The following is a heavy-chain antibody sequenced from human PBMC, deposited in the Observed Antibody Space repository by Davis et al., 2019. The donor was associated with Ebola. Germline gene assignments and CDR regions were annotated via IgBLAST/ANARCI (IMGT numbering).Heavy chain of an antibody. CDR3: ARWKTGSGWYGGWFDP. V-gene: IGHV4-34*01. J-gene: IGHJ5*02. CDR1: GGSFSGYY. Sequence: PSETLSLTCAVYGGSFSGYYWSWIRQPPGKGLEWIGEINHSGSTNYNPSLKSRVTISVDTSKNQFSLKLSSVTAADTAVYYCARWKTGSGWYGGWFDPWGQGTLVTVSS. CDR2: INHSGST. D-gene: IGHD6-19*01.